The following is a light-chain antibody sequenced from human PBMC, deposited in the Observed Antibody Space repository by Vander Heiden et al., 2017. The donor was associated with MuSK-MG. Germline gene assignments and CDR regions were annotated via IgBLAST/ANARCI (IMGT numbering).Light chain of an antibody. J-gene: IGKJ1*01. V-gene: IGKV1-5*03. CDR1: QSISPW. CDR2: KAS. Sequence: DLQMNQSPSTLSASVGDRVTITCRASQSISPWLAWYQQKPGKAPKLLIYKASTLESGVPSRFSGSGSGTEFTLTITSLQPDDFATYYCQQYSSYWTFGQGTKVEIK. CDR3: QQYSSYWT.